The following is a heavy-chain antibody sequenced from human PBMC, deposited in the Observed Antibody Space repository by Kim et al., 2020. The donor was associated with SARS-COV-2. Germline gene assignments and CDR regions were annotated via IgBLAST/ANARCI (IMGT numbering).Heavy chain of an antibody. CDR2: IIPIFGTA. Sequence: SVKVSCKASGGTFSSYAISWVRQAPGQGLEWMGGIIPIFGTANYAQKFQGRVTITADESTSTAYMELSSLRSEDTAVYYCARPDACNWNDSYYYYGMDVWGQGTTVTVSS. J-gene: IGHJ6*02. CDR3: ARPDACNWNDSYYYYGMDV. D-gene: IGHD1-1*01. V-gene: IGHV1-69*13. CDR1: GGTFSSYA.